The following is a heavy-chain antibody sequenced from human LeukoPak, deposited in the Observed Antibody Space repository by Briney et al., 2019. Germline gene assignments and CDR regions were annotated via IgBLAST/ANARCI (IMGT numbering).Heavy chain of an antibody. V-gene: IGHV1-24*01. J-gene: IGHJ4*02. Sequence: ASVKVSCKVSGYTLTELSMHWVRQAPGKGLEWMGGFDPEDGETIYEQKFQGRVTMTEDTSTDTAYMELSSLRSEDTAVYYCATVGTLVLRYFDWSSPREYFDYWGQGTLVTVSS. CDR2: FDPEDGET. D-gene: IGHD3-9*01. CDR1: GYTLTELS. CDR3: ATVGTLVLRYFDWSSPREYFDY.